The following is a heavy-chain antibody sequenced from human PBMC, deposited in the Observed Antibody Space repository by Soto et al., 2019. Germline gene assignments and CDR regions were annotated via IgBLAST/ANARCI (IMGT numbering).Heavy chain of an antibody. J-gene: IGHJ5*02. Sequence: ASVKVSCKASGYTFTSYYMHWVRQAPGQGLEWMGIINPSGGSTSYAQKFQGRVTMTRDTSTSTVYMELSSLRSEDTAVYYCARYPISGIPSNWFDPWGQGTLVTVSS. V-gene: IGHV1-46*01. D-gene: IGHD2-21*01. CDR3: ARYPISGIPSNWFDP. CDR1: GYTFTSYY. CDR2: INPSGGST.